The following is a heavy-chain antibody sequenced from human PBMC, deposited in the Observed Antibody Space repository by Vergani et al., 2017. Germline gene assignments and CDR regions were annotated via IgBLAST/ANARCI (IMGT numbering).Heavy chain of an antibody. J-gene: IGHJ4*02. Sequence: QVQLVEPGGGVVQRGGSLRLSCATSGFTLSNCDMQWIRQGPGKGLEFVAFIQFDGSNQYYADSVKGRFTLSRDFSKNTLYLQMNSLRTDDTATYYCAKHFRGWGIDYWGQGTQVIVSS. CDR3: AKHFRGWGIDY. V-gene: IGHV3-30*02. CDR2: IQFDGSNQ. D-gene: IGHD3-16*01. CDR1: GFTLSNCD.